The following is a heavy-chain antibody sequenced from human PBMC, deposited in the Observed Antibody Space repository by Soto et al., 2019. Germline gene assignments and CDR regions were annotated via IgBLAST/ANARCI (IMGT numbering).Heavy chain of an antibody. CDR3: ASTGYSSSWKGDY. Sequence: EVQLVESGGGLVKPGGSLRLSCAASGFTFSSYSMNWVRQAPGKGLEWVSSISSSSSYIYYADSVKGRFTISRDNAKNSLYLQVNSLRAEDTAVYYCASTGYSSSWKGDYWGQGTLVAVSS. J-gene: IGHJ4*02. CDR2: ISSSSSYI. V-gene: IGHV3-21*01. CDR1: GFTFSSYS. D-gene: IGHD6-13*01.